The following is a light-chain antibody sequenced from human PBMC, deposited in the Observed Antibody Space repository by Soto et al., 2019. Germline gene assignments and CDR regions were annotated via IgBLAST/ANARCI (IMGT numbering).Light chain of an antibody. CDR2: DVS. J-gene: IGLJ1*01. CDR3: QSYDSSLSGLV. Sequence: QSALTQPRSVSGSPGQSVTISCTGTSSDVGGYNYVSWYQQHPGKAPKLMIYDVSKRPSGVPDRFSGSKSGNTASLTISGLQAEDEGDYYCQSYDSSLSGLVFGTGTKVTVL. CDR1: SSDVGGYNY. V-gene: IGLV2-11*01.